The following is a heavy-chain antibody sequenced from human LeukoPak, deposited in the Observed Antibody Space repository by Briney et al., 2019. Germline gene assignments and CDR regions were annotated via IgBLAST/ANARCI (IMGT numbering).Heavy chain of an antibody. CDR2: IYSGGST. CDR1: GFTFSSYE. J-gene: IGHJ6*03. CDR3: ARDRADSSGYYYYYYMDV. Sequence: GGSLRLSCAASGFTFSSYEMNWVRQAPGKGLEWVSVIYSGGSTYYADSVKGRFTISRDNSKNTLYLQMNSLRAEDTAVYYCARDRADSSGYYYYYYMDVWGKGTTVTISS. D-gene: IGHD3-22*01. V-gene: IGHV3-53*01.